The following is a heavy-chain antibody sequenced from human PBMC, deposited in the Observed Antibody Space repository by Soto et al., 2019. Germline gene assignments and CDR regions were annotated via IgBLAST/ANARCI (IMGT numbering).Heavy chain of an antibody. CDR3: ATSYGSGYRAFDS. Sequence: QVQLVQSGADVQRPGSSVRVSCKASGDTFNFYSINWVRQAPGLGLPWMGRINPFLSMSNYAPRFQGRVTMTADTSTSTAYRELSSLRSEDTAMYYCATSYGSGYRAFDSWGQGALVTVSS. V-gene: IGHV1-69*02. J-gene: IGHJ4*02. CDR2: INPFLSMS. CDR1: GDTFNFYS. D-gene: IGHD3-10*01.